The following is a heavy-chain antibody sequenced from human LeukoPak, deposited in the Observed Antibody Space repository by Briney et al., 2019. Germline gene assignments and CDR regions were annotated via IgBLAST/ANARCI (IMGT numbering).Heavy chain of an antibody. CDR2: IWYDGSNQ. Sequence: GGSLRLSCAASGFTFSSYGMHRVRQAPVKGLEWVAVIWYDGSNQYYADSVKGRFTISRDNSKNTLSLQMNSLRAEDTAVYYCARGGSSWLTDNWFDPWGQGTLVTVSS. V-gene: IGHV3-33*01. J-gene: IGHJ5*02. CDR3: ARGGSSWLTDNWFDP. D-gene: IGHD6-13*01. CDR1: GFTFSSYG.